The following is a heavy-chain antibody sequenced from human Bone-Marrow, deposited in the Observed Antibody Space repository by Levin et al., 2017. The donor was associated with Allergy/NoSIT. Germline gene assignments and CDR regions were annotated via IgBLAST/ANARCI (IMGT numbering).Heavy chain of an antibody. CDR1: GFTFSSYG. D-gene: IGHD3-3*01. J-gene: IGHJ6*02. V-gene: IGHV3-30*18. CDR3: AKIGAGAHVLRFFV. CDR2: ISYDGSNK. Sequence: SCAASGFTFSSYGMHWVRQAPGKGLEWVAVISYDGSNKYYADSVKGRFTISRDNSKNTLYLQMNSLRAEDTAVYYCAKIGAGAHVLRFFVWGQGTTVTVSS.